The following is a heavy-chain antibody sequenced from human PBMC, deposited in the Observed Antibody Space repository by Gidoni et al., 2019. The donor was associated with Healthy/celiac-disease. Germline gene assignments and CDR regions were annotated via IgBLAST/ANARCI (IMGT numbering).Heavy chain of an antibody. D-gene: IGHD3-3*01. CDR1: GGSFSGYY. CDR2: INHSGST. V-gene: IGHV4-34*01. Sequence: QVQLQQWGAGLLTPSETLSLTCAVYGGSFSGYYWSWIRQPPGKGLEWIGEINHSGSTNYNPSLKSRVTISVDTSKNQFSLKLSSVTAADTAVYYCARCTYYDFWSGYYYFDYWGQGTLVTVSS. CDR3: ARCTYYDFWSGYYYFDY. J-gene: IGHJ4*02.